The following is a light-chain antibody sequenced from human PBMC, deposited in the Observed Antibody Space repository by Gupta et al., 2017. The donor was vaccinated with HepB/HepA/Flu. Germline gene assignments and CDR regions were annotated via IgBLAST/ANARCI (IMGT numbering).Light chain of an antibody. J-gene: IGLJ2*01. CDR1: NIGSKS. CDR2: YDS. Sequence: SYVLTQPPSVSVAPGKTARITCGGNNIGSKSVHWYQQKPGQAPVLLIYYDSDRPSGIPERFSGSNSGNTATLTISRVEAGDEADYYCQVWDSSSDHGVFGGGTKLTVL. CDR3: QVWDSSSDHGV. V-gene: IGLV3-21*04.